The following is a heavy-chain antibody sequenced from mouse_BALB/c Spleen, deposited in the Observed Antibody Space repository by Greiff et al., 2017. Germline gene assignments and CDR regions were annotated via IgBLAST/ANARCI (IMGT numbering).Heavy chain of an antibody. D-gene: IGHD2-14*01. CDR2: INPSNGRT. CDR1: GYTFPSYW. J-gene: IGHJ1*01. CDR3: ARGVRYFDV. V-gene: IGHV1S81*02. Sequence: QVQLQQPGAELVKPGASVKLSCKASGYTFPSYWMHWVKQRPGQGLEWIGEINPSNGRTNYNEKFKSKATLTVDKSSSTAYMQLSSLTSEDSAVYYCARGVRYFDVWGAGTTVTVSA.